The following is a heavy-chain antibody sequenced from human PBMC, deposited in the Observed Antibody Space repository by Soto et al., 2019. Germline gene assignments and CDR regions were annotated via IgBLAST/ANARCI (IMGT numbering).Heavy chain of an antibody. CDR2: ISSNGVGT. CDR1: GFTLSGYA. J-gene: IGHJ6*03. D-gene: IGHD6-6*01. CDR3: ARRARPDFYYMDV. Sequence: EVQLAESGGGLVQPGGSLRLSCAASGFTLSGYAMDWVRQAPGKGLEYVSGISSNGVGTYYAKSVQGRFTIYRDNSKNTVYLQMGSLRPEDKAVYYCARRARPDFYYMDVWGKGTTVTVSS. V-gene: IGHV3-64*01.